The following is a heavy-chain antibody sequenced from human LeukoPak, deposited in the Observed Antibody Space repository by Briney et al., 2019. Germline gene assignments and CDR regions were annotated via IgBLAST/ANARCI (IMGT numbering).Heavy chain of an antibody. CDR2: INAGNGNT. J-gene: IGHJ6*02. CDR3: ARSDKAVVAAQLYYYYGMDV. D-gene: IGHD6-6*01. V-gene: IGHV1-3*01. Sequence: ASVTVSCKASGYTFTSYAMHWVRQAPGQRPEWMGCINAGNGNTKYSQKFQGRVTITRDTSASTAYMELSSLRSEDTAVYYCARSDKAVVAAQLYYYYGMDVWGQGTTVTVSS. CDR1: GYTFTSYA.